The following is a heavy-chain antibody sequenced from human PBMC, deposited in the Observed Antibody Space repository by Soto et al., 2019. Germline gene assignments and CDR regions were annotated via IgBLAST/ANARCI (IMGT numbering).Heavy chain of an antibody. J-gene: IGHJ5*02. D-gene: IGHD6-13*01. Sequence: SETLSLTCTVSGGSISSSSYYWGWIRQPPGKGLEWIGSIYYSGSTYYNPSLKSRVTISVDTSKNQFSLKLSSVTAADTAVYYCARHGGEVDTEEAAAGTTWFDPWGQGTLVTVSS. CDR3: ARHGGEVDTEEAAAGTTWFDP. CDR1: GGSISSSSYY. V-gene: IGHV4-39*01. CDR2: IYYSGST.